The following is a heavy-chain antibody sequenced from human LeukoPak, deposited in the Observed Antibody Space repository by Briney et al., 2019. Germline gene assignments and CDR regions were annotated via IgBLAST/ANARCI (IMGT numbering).Heavy chain of an antibody. CDR2: IYTSGST. CDR3: ARERSRGIAVLIDY. D-gene: IGHD6-19*01. J-gene: IGHJ4*02. CDR1: GDSISDDSVNKNNW. V-gene: IGHV4-4*02. Sequence: PSGTLSLTCVFSGDSISDDSVNKNNWLNWVRQAPGKGLEWIGRIYTSGSTNYNPSLKSRVTISVDTSKNLFSLKLSSVTAADTAVYYCARERSRGIAVLIDYWGQGTLVTVSS.